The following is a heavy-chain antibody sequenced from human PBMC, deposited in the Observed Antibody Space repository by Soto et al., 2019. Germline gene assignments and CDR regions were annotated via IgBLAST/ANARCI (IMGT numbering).Heavy chain of an antibody. J-gene: IGHJ3*02. V-gene: IGHV3-23*01. Sequence: GGSLRLSCAASVFSFSSYGMHWVRQAPGKGLEWVAAISGSGGSKYYADSVKGRFTISRDNSKNTLYLQMNSLRAEDTAVYYCAAGEATIRDAFDIWGQGTMVTVSS. D-gene: IGHD5-12*01. CDR3: AAGEATIRDAFDI. CDR2: ISGSGGSK. CDR1: VFSFSSYG.